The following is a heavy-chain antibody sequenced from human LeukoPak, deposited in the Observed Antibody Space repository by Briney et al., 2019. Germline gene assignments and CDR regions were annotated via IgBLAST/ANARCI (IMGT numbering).Heavy chain of an antibody. CDR1: GGTFSSYA. Sequence: SVKVSCKASGGTFSSYAISWVRQAPGQGLEWMGGIIPIFGTANYAQKFQGRVTITADESTSTAYMELSSLRSEDTAVYYCARADASYDYVWGSYRIDAFDIWGQGTLVTVSS. J-gene: IGHJ3*02. CDR3: ARADASYDYVWGSYRIDAFDI. CDR2: IIPIFGTA. D-gene: IGHD3-16*02. V-gene: IGHV1-69*01.